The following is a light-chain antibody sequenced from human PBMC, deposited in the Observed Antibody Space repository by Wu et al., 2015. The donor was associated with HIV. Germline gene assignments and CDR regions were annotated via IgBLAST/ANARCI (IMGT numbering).Light chain of an antibody. CDR1: QSISSS. V-gene: IGKV3-11*01. CDR3: QQRSNWPPIT. J-gene: IGKJ2*01. CDR2: EAK. Sequence: EIVLTQSPATLSLSPGERATLSCRASQSISSSLGWYQQKPGQAPRLLIYEAKNXAPDIPARFSGSGSGTDFTLTISSLGPEDFAVYYCQQRSNWPPITFGQGTKLEIK.